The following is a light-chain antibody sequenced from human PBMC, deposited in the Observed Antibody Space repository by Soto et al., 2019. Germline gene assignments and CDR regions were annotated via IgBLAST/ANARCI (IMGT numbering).Light chain of an antibody. Sequence: IQMTQSPSSLSASVGDRVTITCRASQGIRNDLGWYQQKPGKAPELLIYDASSLHSGVPSRFSGSGSGTEFTLTISSLQPDDFATYYCQQYDSYSYTFGQGTKVDIK. J-gene: IGKJ2*01. V-gene: IGKV1-17*01. CDR2: DAS. CDR3: QQYDSYSYT. CDR1: QGIRND.